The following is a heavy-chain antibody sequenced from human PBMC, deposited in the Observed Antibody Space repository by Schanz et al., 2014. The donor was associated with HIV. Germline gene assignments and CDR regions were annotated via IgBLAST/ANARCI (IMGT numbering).Heavy chain of an antibody. V-gene: IGHV3-30*18. J-gene: IGHJ4*02. D-gene: IGHD3-22*01. CDR3: AKPEYDSRGNSQSHFDS. Sequence: VQLVESGGGLVQPGGSLRLSCVASGFNFNSYGMHWVRQAPGKGLEWVAVISYDGTKKHYADSVKGRFTISRDNSKNTLYLQMTTLRTEDTAVYYCAKPEYDSRGNSQSHFDSWGQGTLVTVSS. CDR2: ISYDGTKK. CDR1: GFNFNSYG.